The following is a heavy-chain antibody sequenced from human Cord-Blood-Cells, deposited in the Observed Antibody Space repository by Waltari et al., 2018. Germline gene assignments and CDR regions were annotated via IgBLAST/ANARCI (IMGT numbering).Heavy chain of an antibody. J-gene: IGHJ6*02. CDR1: GYTFTSYD. CDR3: AAGYYYDSSGYYYGMDV. D-gene: IGHD3-22*01. CDR2: IIPIFGTA. Sequence: QVQLVQSGAEVKKPGASVKVSCKASGYTFTSYDISWVRQAPGQGLEWMGGIIPIFGTANYAQKFQGRVTITADESTSTAYMELSSLRSEDTAVYYCAAGYYYDSSGYYYGMDVWGQGTTVTVSS. V-gene: IGHV1-69*01.